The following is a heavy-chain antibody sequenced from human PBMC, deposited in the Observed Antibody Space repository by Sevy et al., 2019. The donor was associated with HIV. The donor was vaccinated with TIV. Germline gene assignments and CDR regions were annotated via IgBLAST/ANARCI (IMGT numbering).Heavy chain of an antibody. Sequence: SETLSLTCSVSGGSISSYYWSWIRQPPGKGLEWIEYSGSTNYKSSLKSRVTISVDTSKNQFSLKLSSVTAADTAVYYCARVRYTFGFTVFLDYWGQGTLVTVSS. V-gene: IGHV4-59*01. D-gene: IGHD5-18*01. CDR1: GGSISSYY. CDR3: ARVRYTFGFTVFLDY. CDR2: SGST. J-gene: IGHJ4*02.